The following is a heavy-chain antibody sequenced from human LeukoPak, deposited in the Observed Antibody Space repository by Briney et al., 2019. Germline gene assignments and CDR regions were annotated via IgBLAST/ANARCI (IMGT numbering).Heavy chain of an antibody. J-gene: IGHJ4*02. D-gene: IGHD3-10*01. CDR1: GGSFSNYY. V-gene: IGHV4-34*01. CDR2: INHGGST. CDR3: AREANYHGSGSYFEGTFDY. Sequence: SETLSLTCAVYGGSFSNYYWSWIRQPPGKGLEWIGEINHGGSTNYNPSLKSRVTISVDASKNQFSLKLSSVTAADTAVYYCAREANYHGSGSYFEGTFDYWGQGSLVTVSS.